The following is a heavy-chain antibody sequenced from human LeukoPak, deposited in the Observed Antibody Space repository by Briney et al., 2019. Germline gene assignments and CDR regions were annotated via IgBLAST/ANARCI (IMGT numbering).Heavy chain of an antibody. D-gene: IGHD4-17*01. Sequence: PSETLSLTCIVSGGSISNYYWSWIRQSPGTGLEWIGFIYYSGTTNYNPSLKSRVTISVDTSKNHFSLKLSSVTAADTAVYYCARARGMTTVDYWGQGPLVTVSS. CDR1: GGSISNYY. V-gene: IGHV4-59*12. J-gene: IGHJ4*02. CDR3: ARARGMTTVDY. CDR2: IYYSGTT.